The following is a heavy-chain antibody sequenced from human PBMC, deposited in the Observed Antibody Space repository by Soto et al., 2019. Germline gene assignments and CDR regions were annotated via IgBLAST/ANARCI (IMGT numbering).Heavy chain of an antibody. CDR1: GDSISGYY. D-gene: IGHD2-21*02. V-gene: IGHV4-59*01. Sequence: SETLSLTCTVSGDSISGYYWSWIRQPPGKGLEWIGYIYYTGSTNYNPSLKSRVTISVDTSKNQFSLKLNSVTAADTAVYYCARDLWGYCGADCYPLDVWGQGTTVTVS. CDR3: ARDLWGYCGADCYPLDV. CDR2: IYYTGST. J-gene: IGHJ6*02.